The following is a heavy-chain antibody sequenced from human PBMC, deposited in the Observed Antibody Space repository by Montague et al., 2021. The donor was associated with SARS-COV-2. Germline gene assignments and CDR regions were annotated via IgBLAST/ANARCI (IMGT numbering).Heavy chain of an antibody. D-gene: IGHD3-3*01. CDR2: IYYSGST. V-gene: IGHV4-39*01. CDR3: ARHSGRDTIFGVVIIFDAFDI. J-gene: IGHJ3*02. Sequence: SETLSLTCTVSGSSISSSTCYWGWIRQPPGKGLEWIGSIYYSGSTYYTPSLKSRVTISVDTSKNQFSLRLSSVTAADTAVYYCARHSGRDTIFGVVIIFDAFDIWGQGTMVTVSS. CDR1: GSSISSSTCY.